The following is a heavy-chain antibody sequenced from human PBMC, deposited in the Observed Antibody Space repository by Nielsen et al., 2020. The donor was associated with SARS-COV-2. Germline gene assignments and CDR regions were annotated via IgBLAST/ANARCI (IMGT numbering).Heavy chain of an antibody. CDR3: AGGADFWSGTQKYYMDV. Sequence: GASLKISCSASGFTFSSTWMDWVRPAPGQGLVWVSRITPSGSGTAYADSVKGRFAVSRDNAENTVVLQIHSLRVEDTAVYYCAGGADFWSGTQKYYMDVWGKGTTVTVSS. V-gene: IGHV3-74*01. D-gene: IGHD3-3*01. CDR2: ITPSGSGT. J-gene: IGHJ6*03. CDR1: GFTFSSTW.